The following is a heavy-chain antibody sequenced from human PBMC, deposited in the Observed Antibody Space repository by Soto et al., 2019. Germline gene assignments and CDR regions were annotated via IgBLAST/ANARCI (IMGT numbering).Heavy chain of an antibody. D-gene: IGHD3-3*01. CDR2: ISSHGDTT. CDR3: ASDHYEFWSGFPPTIWFHP. CDR1: GFLFSSYA. Sequence: EEQLLQSGGGVVQSGGSLRLSCEASGFLFSSYAMNWVRQAPGKGLEWVSSISSHGDTTYYAESVRGRFTISRDNSKNTLFLQMNSLRAGDMAVYFCASDHYEFWSGFPPTIWFHPWGQGTLVTVSS. J-gene: IGHJ5*02. V-gene: IGHV3-23*01.